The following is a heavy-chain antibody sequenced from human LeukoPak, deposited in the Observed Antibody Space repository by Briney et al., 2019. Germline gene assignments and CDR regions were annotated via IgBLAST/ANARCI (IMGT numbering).Heavy chain of an antibody. V-gene: IGHV4-39*01. CDR3: ASPRHGRYFDWN. D-gene: IGHD3-9*01. J-gene: IGHJ4*02. CDR2: IYYSGST. CDR1: GGSISSSSYY. Sequence: KTSETLSLTCTVSGGSISSSSYYWGWIRQPPGKGLEWIGSIYYSGSTYYNPSLQSRVTISVDTSKNQFSLKLSSVTAADTAVYYCASPRHGRYFDWNWGQGTLVTVSS.